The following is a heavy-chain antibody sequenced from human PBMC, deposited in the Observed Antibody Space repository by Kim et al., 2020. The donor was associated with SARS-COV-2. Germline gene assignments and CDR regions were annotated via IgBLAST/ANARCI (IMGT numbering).Heavy chain of an antibody. CDR1: GFTFSSCA. J-gene: IGHJ6*02. CDR3: ARDPWLRLRGLTYSYYGMDV. D-gene: IGHD3-10*01. V-gene: IGHV3-30-3*01. Sequence: GGSLRLSCAASGFTFSSCAIHWVRQAPGKGLEWVAGISDDGSNKNYADSVKGRFTISRDNSKNTLYLQMNSLRAEDTALYYCARDPWLRLRGLTYSYYGMDVWGQGTTVTVSS. CDR2: ISDDGSNK.